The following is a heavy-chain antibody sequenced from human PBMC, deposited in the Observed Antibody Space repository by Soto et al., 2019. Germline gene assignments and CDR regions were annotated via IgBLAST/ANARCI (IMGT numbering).Heavy chain of an antibody. CDR1: GDSITTNGYY. Sequence: SETLSLTCSVSGDSITTNGYYWGWIRQPPGKGLQWFGNVYWTGSTFSHPSLTSRVFISVDTSKNEFSLRLTSVTAADTAVYYCARSHYTYGLLIDYWGPGTLVTVSS. CDR3: ARSHYTYGLLIDY. CDR2: VYWTGST. V-gene: IGHV4-39*01. J-gene: IGHJ4*02. D-gene: IGHD2-8*01.